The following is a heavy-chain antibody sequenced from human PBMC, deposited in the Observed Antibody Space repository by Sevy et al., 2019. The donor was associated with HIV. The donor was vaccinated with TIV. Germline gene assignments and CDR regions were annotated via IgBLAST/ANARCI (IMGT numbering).Heavy chain of an antibody. CDR3: ARAKFCGGDCYYFDY. Sequence: GGSLRLSCAASGFTFNDYDMSWVRQAPGKGLKWASAINWNGAGTSYADSVKGRFTVSRDNAKNSLYLQMNTLRVEDTAFYYCARAKFCGGDCYYFDYWGQGILVTVSS. D-gene: IGHD2-21*02. CDR2: INWNGAGT. V-gene: IGHV3-20*04. CDR1: GFTFNDYD. J-gene: IGHJ4*02.